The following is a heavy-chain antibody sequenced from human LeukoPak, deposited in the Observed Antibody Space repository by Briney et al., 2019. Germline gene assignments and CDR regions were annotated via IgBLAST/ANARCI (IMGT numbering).Heavy chain of an antibody. CDR2: IYHSGST. CDR3: ARDRDSRGRKNYYYGMDV. CDR1: GGSISSSNW. D-gene: IGHD2/OR15-2a*01. J-gene: IGHJ6*02. Sequence: PSGTLSLTCAVSGGSISSSNWWSWVRQPPGEGLEWIGEIYHSGSTNYNPSLKSRVTISVDKSKNQFSLKLSSVTAADTAVYYCARDRDSRGRKNYYYGMDVWGQGTTVIVSS. V-gene: IGHV4-4*02.